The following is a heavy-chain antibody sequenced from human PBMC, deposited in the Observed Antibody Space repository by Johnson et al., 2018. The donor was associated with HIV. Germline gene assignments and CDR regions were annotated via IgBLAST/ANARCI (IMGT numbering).Heavy chain of an antibody. V-gene: IGHV3-11*04. Sequence: QVQLVESGGGLVQPGGSLRLSCAASGFSFSDYYMSWIRQAPGKGLEWVSYISSSGSTIYYADSVKGRFIISRDNAKNSLYLQMNSLRVEDTALYYCARGIGDEYAFDVWGQGTMVTVSS. CDR2: ISSSGSTI. CDR1: GFSFSDYY. D-gene: IGHD2-21*01. J-gene: IGHJ3*01. CDR3: ARGIGDEYAFDV.